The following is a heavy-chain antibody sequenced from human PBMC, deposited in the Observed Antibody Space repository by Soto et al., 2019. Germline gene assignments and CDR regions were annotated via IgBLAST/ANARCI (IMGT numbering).Heavy chain of an antibody. V-gene: IGHV3-9*01. CDR1: GFSFGDYA. CDR2: IVWNSGTI. Sequence: DVQLVESGGGLVQPGRSLRLSCEVSGFSFGDYAMHWVRQAPGKGLEWVSGIVWNSGTIAYADSVKGRFTISRDNAKKSLYLQMNSLGPEDTALYYCAKGQCTAVKCYYDYMDVWGKGTTVTVSS. D-gene: IGHD2-8*02. CDR3: AKGQCTAVKCYYDYMDV. J-gene: IGHJ6*03.